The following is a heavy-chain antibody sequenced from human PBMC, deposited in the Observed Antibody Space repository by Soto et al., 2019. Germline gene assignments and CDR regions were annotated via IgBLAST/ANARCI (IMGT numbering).Heavy chain of an antibody. CDR1: GFTFYNYA. CDR3: AKLGSSSWSPHYYFDY. V-gene: IGHV3-23*01. D-gene: IGHD2-2*01. CDR2: ITGSGGDT. Sequence: GGSLRLSCAASGFTFYNYAMGWVRQASGKGLEWVSAITGSGGDTYSADSVKGRFTISRDNSKNTLYLQMNSLRAEDTAIYYCAKLGSSSWSPHYYFDYWGQGTLVTVSS. J-gene: IGHJ4*02.